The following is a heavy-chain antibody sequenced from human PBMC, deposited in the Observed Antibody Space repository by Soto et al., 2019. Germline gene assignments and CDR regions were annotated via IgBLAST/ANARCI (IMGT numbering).Heavy chain of an antibody. CDR2: IYRTGDT. CDR3: ARGDYQYSIDY. CDR1: GDSMTSGDYS. Sequence: SETLSLTCTVSGDSMTSGDYSWSWIRQPPGKGLEWLGYIYRTGDTHYSPSLKSRVSISQDRSKNQFSLELTSVTAADTAVYYCARGDYQYSIDYWGQGTLVTVSS. J-gene: IGHJ4*02. V-gene: IGHV4-30-2*01. D-gene: IGHD2-2*01.